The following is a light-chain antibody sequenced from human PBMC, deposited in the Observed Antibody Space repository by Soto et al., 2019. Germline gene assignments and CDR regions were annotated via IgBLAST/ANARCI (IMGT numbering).Light chain of an antibody. CDR2: SAS. CDR1: LDIRGY. V-gene: IGKV1-9*01. CDR3: QQLDRYPFT. Sequence: DIQLTQSPSFLSSSVGDRVPITCLSSLDIRGYLAWYQQKPGKVPMLLIYSASTLQSGVPSRFSGSGSGTEFTLTISSLQPEDFASYYCQQLDRYPFTFGGGTKVDIK. J-gene: IGKJ4*01.